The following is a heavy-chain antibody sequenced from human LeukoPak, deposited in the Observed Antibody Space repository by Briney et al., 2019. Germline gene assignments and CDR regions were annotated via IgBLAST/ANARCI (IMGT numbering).Heavy chain of an antibody. Sequence: TASETLSLTCTVSGGSISSYYWSWIRRPPGKGLEWIGYIYYSGSTNYNPSLKSRVTISVDTSKNQFSLKLSSVTAADTAVYYRARGPRRLFDYWGQGTLVTVSS. CDR3: ARGPRRLFDY. V-gene: IGHV4-59*13. J-gene: IGHJ4*02. CDR2: IYYSGST. CDR1: GGSISSYY.